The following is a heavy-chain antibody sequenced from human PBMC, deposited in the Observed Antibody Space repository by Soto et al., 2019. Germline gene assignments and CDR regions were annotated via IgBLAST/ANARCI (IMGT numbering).Heavy chain of an antibody. V-gene: IGHV1-3*05. J-gene: IGHJ4*02. CDR2: VNGDSDYT. Sequence: HVQLVQSGAEEKKPGASVKVSCLASGYNFIMHKIHWVRQAPGQRLEWLGWVNGDSDYTRYSQNFQGRVTITRDTSANPVYMELSSLTSEDTAVYYCARDVGSFDCWGQGTLVTVSS. D-gene: IGHD1-26*01. CDR3: ARDVGSFDC. CDR1: GYNFIMHK.